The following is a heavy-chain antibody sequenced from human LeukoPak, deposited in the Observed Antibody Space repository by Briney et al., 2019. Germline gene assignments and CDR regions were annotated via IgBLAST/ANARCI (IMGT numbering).Heavy chain of an antibody. CDR3: ARDSSGPGY. Sequence: GGSLRLSCAASGFTFSVSVMNWVRQAPGKGLEWVSVIYRDGGTYYADSVKGRFTISRDNSKNTLYLQMDSLRAEDTAVYYCARDSSGPGYWGQGTLVTASS. CDR1: GFTFSVSV. D-gene: IGHD1-26*01. V-gene: IGHV3-53*01. J-gene: IGHJ4*02. CDR2: IYRDGGT.